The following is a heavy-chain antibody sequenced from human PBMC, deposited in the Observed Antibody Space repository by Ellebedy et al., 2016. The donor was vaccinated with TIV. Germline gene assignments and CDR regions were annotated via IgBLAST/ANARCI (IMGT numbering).Heavy chain of an antibody. CDR3: ARSVVPAAIVWFNS. CDR2: ISSSGSTI. Sequence: GESLKISXAASGFTFSDYYMSWIRQAPGKGLEWVSYISSSGSTIYYADSAKGRFTISRDNAKNSLYLQMNSLRAEDTAVYYCARSVVPAAIVWFNSWGQGTLVTVSS. D-gene: IGHD2-2*02. J-gene: IGHJ5*01. CDR1: GFTFSDYY. V-gene: IGHV3-11*01.